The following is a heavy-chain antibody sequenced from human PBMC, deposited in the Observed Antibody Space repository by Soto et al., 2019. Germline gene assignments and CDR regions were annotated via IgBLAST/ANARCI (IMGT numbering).Heavy chain of an antibody. Sequence: ASVKVSCKASGYTFTSYGISWVRQAPGQGLEWMGWISAYNGNTNYAQKLQGRVTMTTDTSTSTAYMELRSLRSDDTAVYYCARDRKDYYGSGHYYYYGMDVWGQGTTVTVSS. J-gene: IGHJ6*02. D-gene: IGHD3-10*01. CDR3: ARDRKDYYGSGHYYYYGMDV. V-gene: IGHV1-18*01. CDR2: ISAYNGNT. CDR1: GYTFTSYG.